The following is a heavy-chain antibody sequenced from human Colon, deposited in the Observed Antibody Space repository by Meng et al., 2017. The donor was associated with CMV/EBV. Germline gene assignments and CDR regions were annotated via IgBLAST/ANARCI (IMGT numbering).Heavy chain of an antibody. V-gene: IGHV3-53*01. Sequence: GGSLRLSCGAASGFSVSENYMNWVRQAQGKGLEWVSVIYGGGTTHYAYSVKGRFTISRDNSKNTLFLQMDSLRAEDTAVYYCAGESGVPNGMDVWGQGTTVTVSS. J-gene: IGHJ6*02. CDR2: IYGGGTT. CDR1: GFSVSENY. CDR3: AGESGVPNGMDV. D-gene: IGHD2-2*01.